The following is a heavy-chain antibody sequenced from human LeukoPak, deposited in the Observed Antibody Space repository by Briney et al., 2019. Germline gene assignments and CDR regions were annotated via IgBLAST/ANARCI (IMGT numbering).Heavy chain of an antibody. CDR2: INPNSGGT. Sequence: ASVKVSCKASGYTFTGYYMHWVRQAPGQGLEWMGWINPNSGGTNYAQKFQGRVTMTRDTSISTAYMELSRLRSDDTAVYYCARAYDSNGHCPDYWGQGTLVTVSS. V-gene: IGHV1-2*02. CDR1: GYTFTGYY. CDR3: ARAYDSNGHCPDY. J-gene: IGHJ4*02. D-gene: IGHD3-22*01.